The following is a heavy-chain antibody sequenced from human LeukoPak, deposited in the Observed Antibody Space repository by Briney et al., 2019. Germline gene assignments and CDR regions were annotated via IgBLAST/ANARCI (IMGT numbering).Heavy chain of an antibody. CDR1: GYSFTSYA. Sequence: ASVKVSCKASGYSFTSYAMHWVRQAPGQRLEWMGWINAGNGDTEYSQNFQGRVTITRDTPASTAYMELSSLRSEDTAMYYCARTGIVGATKIFDYWGQGTLVTVSS. CDR2: INAGNGDT. CDR3: ARTGIVGATKIFDY. V-gene: IGHV1-3*01. J-gene: IGHJ4*02. D-gene: IGHD1-26*01.